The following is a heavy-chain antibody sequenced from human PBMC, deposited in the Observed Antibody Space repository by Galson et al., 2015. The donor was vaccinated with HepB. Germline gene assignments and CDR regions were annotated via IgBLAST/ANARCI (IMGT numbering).Heavy chain of an antibody. CDR2: INTNTGNP. CDR1: GYSFNIYA. Sequence: SVKVSCKASGYSFNIYAMNWVRQAPGQGLEWMGWINTNTGNPTYAQGFTGRFVFSLDTSVSTAYLQIDSLRPEDTALYFCARDEATPLGYKGMDVWGQGTTIIVSS. CDR3: ARDEATPLGYKGMDV. J-gene: IGHJ6*02. D-gene: IGHD1-14*01. V-gene: IGHV7-4-1*01.